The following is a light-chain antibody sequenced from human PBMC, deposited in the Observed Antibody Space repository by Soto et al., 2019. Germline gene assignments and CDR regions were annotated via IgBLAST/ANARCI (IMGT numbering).Light chain of an antibody. CDR2: VAS. CDR3: QQYNVWPLT. V-gene: IGKV3-15*01. J-gene: IGKJ4*01. Sequence: EIVMTQSPVTLSVSPGDRATLSCRASQSVNSNLAWYQHKPGQTPKLLIYVASTRATGIPARFSGSGSGTELTLTISSLQSEDFAVYYCQQYNVWPLTFGGGTKVEFK. CDR1: QSVNSN.